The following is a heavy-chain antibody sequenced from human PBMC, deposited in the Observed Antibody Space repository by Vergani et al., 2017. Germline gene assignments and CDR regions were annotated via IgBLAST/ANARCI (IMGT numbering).Heavy chain of an antibody. J-gene: IGHJ4*02. CDR2: IKSKTAGGTT. V-gene: IGHV3-15*01. CDR3: TTELIAVAGFGGY. Sequence: EVQLVESGGGLVKPGGSLRLSCAASGFTFSDAWMSWVRQAPGKGLEWVGRIKSKTAGGTTDYAAPLKGRFTSARDDSKNTLYRQMNSLKTEDTAGYYCTTELIAVAGFGGYWGQGTLVTVSS. CDR1: GFTFSDAW. D-gene: IGHD6-19*01.